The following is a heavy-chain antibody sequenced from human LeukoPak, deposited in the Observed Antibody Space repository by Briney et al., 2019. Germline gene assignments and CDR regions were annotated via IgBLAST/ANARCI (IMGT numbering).Heavy chain of an antibody. J-gene: IGHJ5*02. CDR2: INHSGST. Sequence: SETLSLTCAVYGGSFSGYYWSWIRQPPGKGLEWIGEINHSGSTNYNPSLKSRVTISVDTSKNQFSLKLSSVTAADTAVYYCARAIRIKVWFDPWGQGTLVTVSS. V-gene: IGHV4-34*01. CDR1: GGSFSGYY. CDR3: ARAIRIKVWFDP. D-gene: IGHD3-16*01.